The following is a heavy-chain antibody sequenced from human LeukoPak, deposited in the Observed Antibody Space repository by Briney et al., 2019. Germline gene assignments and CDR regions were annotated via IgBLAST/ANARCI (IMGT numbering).Heavy chain of an antibody. CDR1: GYSFTAYY. V-gene: IGHV1-2*02. CDR3: ASLEYASGSSNSYYYYVGRDI. CDR2: ISPTRGGT. D-gene: IGHD3-10*01. J-gene: IGHJ6*02. Sequence: ASVKVSCKASGYSFTAYYIHWVRQAPGQGLEWMGRISPTRGGTKYAQKFLGRVSMTRDTSISTSYMEPSSLRPDDTAVYYCASLEYASGSSNSYYYYVGRDIWGQGTMVTVSS.